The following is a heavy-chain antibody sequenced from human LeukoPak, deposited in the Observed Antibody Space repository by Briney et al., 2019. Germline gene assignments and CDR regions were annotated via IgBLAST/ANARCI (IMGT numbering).Heavy chain of an antibody. D-gene: IGHD4-17*01. CDR3: ARPPTVSNWFDS. CDR1: GYTFTSYD. CDR2: MNPNSGNT. J-gene: IGHJ5*01. V-gene: IGHV1-8*01. Sequence: ASVKVSCKASGYTFTSYDINWVRQATGQGLEWMGWMNPNSGNTGYAQKFQGRVTMTRNTSISTAYMELSSLTSEDTAVYYCARPPTVSNWFDSWGQGTLVTVSS.